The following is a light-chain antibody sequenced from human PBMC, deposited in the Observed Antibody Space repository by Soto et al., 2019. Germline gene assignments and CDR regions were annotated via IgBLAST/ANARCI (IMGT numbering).Light chain of an antibody. CDR2: DVS. J-gene: IGLJ1*01. Sequence: QSVLTQPRSVSGPPGQSVTISCTGTSSDVGGYNYVSWYQQHTGKAPKLMIYDVSERPSGVPDRFSGSKSGSTASLTISGLQAEDEADYYCCSYAGSSVFYVFGSGTKVTVL. V-gene: IGLV2-11*01. CDR3: CSYAGSSVFYV. CDR1: SSDVGGYNY.